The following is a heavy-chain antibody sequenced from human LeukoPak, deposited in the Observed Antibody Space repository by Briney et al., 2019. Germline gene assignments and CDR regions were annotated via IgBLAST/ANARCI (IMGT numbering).Heavy chain of an antibody. CDR3: TTEWGSGYYFDY. D-gene: IGHD3-22*01. CDR1: GFTFTNAW. Sequence: GGSLRLSCAASGFTFTNAWMSWVRQAPGKGLEWVGRIKSRSNGGTTDYAAPVTGRFIISGDDSKNTLYLQMNSLKTEETGVYYCTTEWGSGYYFDYWGQGTLVTVSS. J-gene: IGHJ4*02. V-gene: IGHV3-15*01. CDR2: IKSRSNGGTT.